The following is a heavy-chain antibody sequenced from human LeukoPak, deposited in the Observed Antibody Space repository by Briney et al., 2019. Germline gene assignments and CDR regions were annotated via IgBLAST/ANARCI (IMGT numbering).Heavy chain of an antibody. CDR1: GGSFSGYY. V-gene: IGHV4-34*01. Sequence: SETLSLTCAVYGGSFSGYYWSWIRQPPGKGLEWIGEINHSGSTNYNPSLKSRVTISVDTSKSQFSLKLSSVTAADTAVYYCARGRKGTTGRRWAFDIWGQGTVVTVSS. J-gene: IGHJ3*02. CDR2: INHSGST. D-gene: IGHD1-1*01. CDR3: ARGRKGTTGRRWAFDI.